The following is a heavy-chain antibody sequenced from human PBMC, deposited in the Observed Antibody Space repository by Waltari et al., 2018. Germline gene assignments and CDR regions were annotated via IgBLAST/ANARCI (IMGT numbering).Heavy chain of an antibody. CDR1: GGSFSGYY. CDR3: ARVLWREYYFDY. J-gene: IGHJ4*02. Sequence: QVQLQQWGAGLLKPSETLSLTCAVYGGSFSGYYWSWIRQPPGKGLEWIGEINHSGSTNYNPSLKSRVTISVDTSKNQFSLKLSSLRSEDTAVYYCARVLWREYYFDYWGQGTLVTVSS. D-gene: IGHD2-21*01. V-gene: IGHV4-34*01. CDR2: INHSGST.